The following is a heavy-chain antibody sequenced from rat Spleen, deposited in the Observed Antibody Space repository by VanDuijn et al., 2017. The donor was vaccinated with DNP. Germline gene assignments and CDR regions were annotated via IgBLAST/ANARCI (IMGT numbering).Heavy chain of an antibody. CDR3: ARNYGGYRPWDY. CDR1: GVTFSDFN. J-gene: IGHJ2*01. Sequence: EVQLVESGGGLVQPGRSLKLSCAAAGVTFSDFNMAWVRQVPKKGLEWVATILYDGSVTYYGDSVKGRFTISRDNEKSTLYLQMNGLRSEDTATYYCARNYGGYRPWDYWGQGVMVTVSS. V-gene: IGHV5-7*01. D-gene: IGHD1-11*01. CDR2: ILYDGSVT.